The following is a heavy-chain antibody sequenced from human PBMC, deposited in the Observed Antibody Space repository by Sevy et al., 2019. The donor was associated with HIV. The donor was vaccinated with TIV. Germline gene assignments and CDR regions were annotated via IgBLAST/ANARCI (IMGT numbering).Heavy chain of an antibody. V-gene: IGHV3-30*18. CDR1: GFTFSSYG. D-gene: IGHD6-13*01. CDR2: ISYDGSNK. Sequence: GGSLRLSCAASGFTFSSYGMHWVRQAPGKGLEWVAVISYDGSNKYYADSVKGRFTISRDNSKNRLYLQMNSLRAEDTAVYYCAKDPILVEGYSSPSWFYFDYWGQGTLFTVYS. CDR3: AKDPILVEGYSSPSWFYFDY. J-gene: IGHJ4*02.